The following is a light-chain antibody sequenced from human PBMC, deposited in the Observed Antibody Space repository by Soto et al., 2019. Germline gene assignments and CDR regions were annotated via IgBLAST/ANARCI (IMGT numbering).Light chain of an antibody. V-gene: IGLV1-44*01. CDR3: AAWDDSLNGVL. J-gene: IGLJ2*01. CDR2: RDS. CDR1: SSNIGSNA. Sequence: QAVVTQPPSASGTPGQRVTISCSGSSSNIGSNAVDWYQHFPGTAPKVVIYRDSQRPSGVPDRFSGSKSGTSASLAISGLQSEDEADYYCAAWDDSLNGVLFGGGTKVTVL.